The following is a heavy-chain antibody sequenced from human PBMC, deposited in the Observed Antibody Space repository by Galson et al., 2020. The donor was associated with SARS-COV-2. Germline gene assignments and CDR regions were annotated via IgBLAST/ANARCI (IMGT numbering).Heavy chain of an antibody. CDR3: TREGWQGGY. D-gene: IGHD6-19*01. J-gene: IGHJ4*02. Sequence: GGSLRLSCAVSGFTFKDFWMSWVRQAPGKGLEWVVNIRGDGSETNYVDSVKGRFSISRDNDMNSLFLQMNSLRVEDTATYYCTREGWQGGYWGQGTRVTVSS. CDR2: IRGDGSET. V-gene: IGHV3-7*01. CDR1: GFTFKDFW.